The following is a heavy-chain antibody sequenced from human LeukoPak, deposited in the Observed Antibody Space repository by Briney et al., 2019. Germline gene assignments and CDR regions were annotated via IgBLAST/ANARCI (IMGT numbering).Heavy chain of an antibody. D-gene: IGHD6-19*01. CDR3: ARRSSGWYELYYFDY. CDR2: IYPGDSDT. Sequence: GESLKISCKGSGYSFTSYWIGWVRQMPGKGLEWMGIIYPGDSDTRYSPSFQGRVTISADKSISTAYLQWSSLKASDTAMYYCARRSSGWYELYYFDYWGQGTLVTVSS. CDR1: GYSFTSYW. V-gene: IGHV5-51*01. J-gene: IGHJ4*02.